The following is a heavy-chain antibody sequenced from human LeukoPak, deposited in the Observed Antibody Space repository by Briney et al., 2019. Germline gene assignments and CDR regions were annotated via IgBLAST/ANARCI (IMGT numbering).Heavy chain of an antibody. CDR2: IYYSGST. Sequence: SETLSLTCTVSGGSISSYYWSWIRQPPGKGLEWIGYIYYSGSTNYNPSLKSRVTISVDTSKNQFSLKLSSVTAADTAVYYCARDVLYPRNDAFDIWGQGTVVTVSS. V-gene: IGHV4-59*01. CDR3: ARDVLYPRNDAFDI. J-gene: IGHJ3*02. CDR1: GGSISSYY. D-gene: IGHD2-2*02.